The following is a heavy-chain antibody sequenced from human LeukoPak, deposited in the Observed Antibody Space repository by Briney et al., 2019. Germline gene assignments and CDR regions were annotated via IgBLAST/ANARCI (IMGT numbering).Heavy chain of an antibody. D-gene: IGHD4-17*01. J-gene: IGHJ4*02. Sequence: GGSLRLSCAAPGFTFSSYAMSWARQAPGKGLEWVSAISGSGGSTYYADSVKGRFTISRDNSKNTLYLQMNSLRAEDTAVYYCARSPHGDYGPFDYWGQGTLVTVSS. V-gene: IGHV3-23*01. CDR1: GFTFSSYA. CDR2: ISGSGGST. CDR3: ARSPHGDYGPFDY.